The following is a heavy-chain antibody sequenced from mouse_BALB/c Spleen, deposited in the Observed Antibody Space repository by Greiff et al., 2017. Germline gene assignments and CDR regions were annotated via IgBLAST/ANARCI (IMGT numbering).Heavy chain of an antibody. CDR3: ARENYDYDGYAMDY. CDR2: IDPANGNT. J-gene: IGHJ4*01. Sequence: DVQLQQSGAELVKPGASVKLSCTASGFNIKDTYMHWVKQRPEQGLEWIGRIDPANGNTKYDPKFQGKATITADTSSNTAYLQLSSLTSEDTAVYYCARENYDYDGYAMDYWGQGTSVTVSS. V-gene: IGHV14-3*02. D-gene: IGHD2-4*01. CDR1: GFNIKDTY.